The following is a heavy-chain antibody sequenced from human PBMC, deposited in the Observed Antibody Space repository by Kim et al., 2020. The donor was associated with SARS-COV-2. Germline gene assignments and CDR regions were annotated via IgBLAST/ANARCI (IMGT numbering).Heavy chain of an antibody. D-gene: IGHD5-18*01. Sequence: GGSLRLSCAASGFTFDDYAMHWVRQAPGKGLEWVSGISWNSGSIGYADSVKGRFTISRDNAKNSLYLQMNSLRAEDTALYYCAKVPYSYGDLDAFDIWGQGTMVTVSS. CDR3: AKVPYSYGDLDAFDI. V-gene: IGHV3-9*01. CDR1: GFTFDDYA. J-gene: IGHJ3*02. CDR2: ISWNSGSI.